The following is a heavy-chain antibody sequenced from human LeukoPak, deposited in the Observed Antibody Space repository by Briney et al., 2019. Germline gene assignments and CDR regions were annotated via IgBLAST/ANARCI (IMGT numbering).Heavy chain of an antibody. CDR1: GGSFSGYY. D-gene: IGHD6-19*01. CDR2: INHSGST. Sequence: SETLSLTCAVYGGSFSGYYWSWIRQPPGKGLEWIGEINHSGSTNYNPSLKSGVTISVDTSKNQFSLKLSSVTAADTAVYYCASAESIAVAGNWGQGTLVTVSS. CDR3: ASAESIAVAGN. V-gene: IGHV4-34*01. J-gene: IGHJ4*02.